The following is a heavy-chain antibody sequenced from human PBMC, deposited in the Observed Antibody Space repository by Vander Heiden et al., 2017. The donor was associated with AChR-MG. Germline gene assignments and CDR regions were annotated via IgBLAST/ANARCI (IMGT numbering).Heavy chain of an antibody. CDR3: ARTTGISGWYYFDD. CDR1: GDPISSYY. D-gene: IGHD6-19*01. Sequence: QVQLHESGPGLVKPSETLSLTCTISGDPISSYYWSWIRQPPGKGLEWIGYISYSRSTNYNPSLKSRVTISLDMSKSQFSLKLASVTAADTAVYHCARTTGISGWYYFDDWGQGTLVTVAS. CDR2: ISYSRST. V-gene: IGHV4-59*12. J-gene: IGHJ4*02.